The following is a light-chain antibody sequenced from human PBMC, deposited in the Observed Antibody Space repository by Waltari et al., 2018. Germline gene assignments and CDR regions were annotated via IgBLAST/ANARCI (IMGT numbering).Light chain of an antibody. V-gene: IGLV2-14*03. CDR1: SSDVGGYDY. CDR3: SSYTTDSLGV. CDR2: DVT. J-gene: IGLJ2*01. Sequence: QSALTQPASVSGSPGPSTSISCTGPSSDVGGYDYVSWYQQHPGKAPKLMIYDVTHRPSGVPNRFSGSKSGITASLTISGLQPEDEADYYCSSYTTDSLGVFGGGTKLTVL.